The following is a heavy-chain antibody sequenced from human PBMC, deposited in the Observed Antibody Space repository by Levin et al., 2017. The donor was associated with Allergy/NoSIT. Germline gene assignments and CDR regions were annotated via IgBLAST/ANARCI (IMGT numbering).Heavy chain of an antibody. CDR1: GGSVSSSNW. Sequence: SETLSLTCAVSGGSVSSSNWWSWVRQPPGRGLEWIGEIYHSGSTNYNPSLKSRVTISVDKSKNQFSLKLSSVTAADTAVYYCASKTYCSSTGCYTEYFQHWGQGTLVTVSS. CDR2: IYHSGST. CDR3: ASKTYCSSTGCYTEYFQH. D-gene: IGHD2-2*02. J-gene: IGHJ1*01. V-gene: IGHV4-4*02.